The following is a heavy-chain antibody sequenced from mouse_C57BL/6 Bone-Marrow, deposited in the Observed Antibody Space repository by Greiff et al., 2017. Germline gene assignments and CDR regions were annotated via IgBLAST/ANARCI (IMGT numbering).Heavy chain of an antibody. V-gene: IGHV14-2*01. CDR2: IDPEDGET. D-gene: IGHD2-2*01. Sequence: VQLQQSGAELVKPGASVKLSCTASGFNIKDYYMHWVKQRTEQGLEWIGSIDPEDGETYYAPKFQGKATITADTSSNTAYLQLRSLTSEDTAVYYCAREGGYNGAYWGQGTLVTVSA. CDR1: GFNIKDYY. J-gene: IGHJ3*01. CDR3: AREGGYNGAY.